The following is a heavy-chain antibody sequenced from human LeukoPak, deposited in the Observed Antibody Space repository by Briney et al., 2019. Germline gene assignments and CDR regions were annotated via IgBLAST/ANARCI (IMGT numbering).Heavy chain of an antibody. CDR2: ISGSGGST. CDR1: GFTFSSYA. V-gene: IGHV3-23*01. D-gene: IGHD6-13*01. CDR3: AKAGPAAAGTIYPPLVFDY. Sequence: GGSLRLSCAASGFTFSSYAMSWVRQAPGKGLEWVSAISGSGGSTYYADSVKGRFTISRDNSKNTLYLQMNSLRAEDTAVYYCAKAGPAAAGTIYPPLVFDYWGQGTLVTVSS. J-gene: IGHJ4*02.